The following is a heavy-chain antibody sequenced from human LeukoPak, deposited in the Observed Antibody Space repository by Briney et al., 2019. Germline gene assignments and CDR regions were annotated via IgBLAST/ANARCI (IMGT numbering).Heavy chain of an antibody. V-gene: IGHV1-3*01. Sequence: ASVKVSCKASGYTLSPYAIQWVRQAPGQSLEWRGWINGGDGNTKYSQKFQGRVTITRYTSASTAYMELSSLRSEDTAVYYCARSYIVVVPAVYFDYWGQGTLVTVSS. D-gene: IGHD2-2*01. CDR3: ARSYIVVVPAVYFDY. CDR2: INGGDGNT. J-gene: IGHJ4*02. CDR1: GYTLSPYA.